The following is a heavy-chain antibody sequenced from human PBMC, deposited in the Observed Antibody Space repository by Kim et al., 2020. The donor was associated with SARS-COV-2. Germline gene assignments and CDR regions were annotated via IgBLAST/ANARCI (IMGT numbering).Heavy chain of an antibody. CDR3: ARRGGYTYGRQENDWFDP. CDR2: IYYSGST. V-gene: IGHV4-39*01. CDR1: GGSISSSNYY. D-gene: IGHD5-18*01. J-gene: IGHJ5*02. Sequence: SETLSLTCSVSGGSISSSNYYWGWIRQPPGKGLEWIGSIYYSGSTYYNPSLKSRVTISVDTSKNQFSLKLNSVTAADTAVYYCARRGGYTYGRQENDWFDPWGQGTLVTVSS.